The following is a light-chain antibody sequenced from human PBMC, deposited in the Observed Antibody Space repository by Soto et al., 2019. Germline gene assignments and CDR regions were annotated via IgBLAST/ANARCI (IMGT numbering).Light chain of an antibody. CDR1: SSDVGTYGY. CDR3: CSYAGSSTYV. Sequence: QSALTQPPSASGSLGQSVTVSCTGSSSDVGTYGYVSWYQHRPGTAPKLLIYGVNKRPSGVPDRFSGSKSGSTASLTVSGLQAEDEADHYCCSYAGSSTYVFGTGTKVTVL. J-gene: IGLJ1*01. CDR2: GVN. V-gene: IGLV2-8*01.